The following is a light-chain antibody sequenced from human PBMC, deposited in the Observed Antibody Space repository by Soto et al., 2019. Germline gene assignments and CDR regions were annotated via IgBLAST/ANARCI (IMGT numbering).Light chain of an antibody. CDR2: KAS. J-gene: IGKJ1*01. CDR1: QSLVYRDGNAY. CDR3: MQGTHWPPT. V-gene: IGKV2-30*01. Sequence: DVVMTQSPLSLPVTLGQPASISCRSSQSLVYRDGNAYLNWFQQRPGQSPRRLIYKASNRDSGVPDRFSGRGSGTDFTLQINRVEAEEVGVYYCMQGTHWPPTFGRGPRVEIK.